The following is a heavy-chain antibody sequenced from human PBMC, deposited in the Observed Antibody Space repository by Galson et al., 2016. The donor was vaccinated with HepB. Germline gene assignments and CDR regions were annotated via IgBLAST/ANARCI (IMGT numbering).Heavy chain of an antibody. D-gene: IGHD6-19*01. CDR1: GGTLNNYG. CDR3: ARYSSASYRSIDY. J-gene: IGHJ4*02. CDR2: IIPFFGSA. Sequence: SVKVSCKASGGTLNNYGVTWVRQAPGQGLEWVGGIIPFFGSANYAQKFQGRVTITADESASTAYMELSSLRSEDTAVYYCARYSSASYRSIDYWGQGTLVTVSS. V-gene: IGHV1-69*13.